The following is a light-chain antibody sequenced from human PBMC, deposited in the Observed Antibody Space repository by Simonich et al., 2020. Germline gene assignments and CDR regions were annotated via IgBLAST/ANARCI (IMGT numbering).Light chain of an antibody. V-gene: IGLV5-39*01. J-gene: IGLJ3*02. CDR1: SGINVGTYR. CDR2: YKSDSDK. CDR3: AIWYSSTWV. Sequence: QPVLTQPTSLSASPGASARFTCTLRSGINVGTYRIYWYQQKPGSLPRYLLGYKSDSDKQQGSGVPSRFSGSKDASTNAGRLLISGLQSEDEADYYCAIWYSSTWVFGGGTKLTVL.